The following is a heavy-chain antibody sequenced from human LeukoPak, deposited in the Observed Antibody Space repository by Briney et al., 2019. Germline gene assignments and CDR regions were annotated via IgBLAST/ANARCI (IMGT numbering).Heavy chain of an antibody. CDR3: ASISGYGVVY. Sequence: SETLSLTCAVYGGSFSGYYWSWIRQPPGKGLEWIGEINHSGSTNYNPPLKSRVTISVDTSKNQFSLKLSSVTAADTAVYYCASISGYGVVYWGQGTLVTVSS. V-gene: IGHV4-34*01. J-gene: IGHJ4*02. CDR1: GGSFSGYY. CDR2: INHSGST. D-gene: IGHD3-9*01.